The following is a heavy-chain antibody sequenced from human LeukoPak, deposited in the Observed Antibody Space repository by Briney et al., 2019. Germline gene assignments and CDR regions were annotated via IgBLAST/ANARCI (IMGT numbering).Heavy chain of an antibody. Sequence: ASVKVSCKASGYTFTGYYIHWVRQAPGQGLEWMVWINPHSGGTNYAQKFQGGVTMTRDTSITTAYIELSSLRSDDTAVYYCARDVGEYCSSTNCYASHYWGQGTLVTVSS. CDR1: GYTFTGYY. D-gene: IGHD2-2*01. CDR3: ARDVGEYCSSTNCYASHY. J-gene: IGHJ4*02. V-gene: IGHV1-2*02. CDR2: INPHSGGT.